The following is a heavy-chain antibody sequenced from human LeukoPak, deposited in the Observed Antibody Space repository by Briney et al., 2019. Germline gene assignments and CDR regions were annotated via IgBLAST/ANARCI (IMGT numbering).Heavy chain of an antibody. CDR2: ISSTGGST. V-gene: IGHV3-64*01. D-gene: IGHD6-6*01. Sequence: PGGSLRLSCAASGFTFSSYAMHWVRQAPGKGLEYVSVISSTGGSTYYANSVKGRFTISRDNSKNTLYLQMGSLSSEDMAVYYCAKDLSSSHVSEYFDYWGQGTLVTVSS. CDR3: AKDLSSSHVSEYFDY. CDR1: GFTFSSYA. J-gene: IGHJ4*02.